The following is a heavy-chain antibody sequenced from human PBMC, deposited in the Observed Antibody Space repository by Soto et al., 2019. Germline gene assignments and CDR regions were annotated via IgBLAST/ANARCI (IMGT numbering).Heavy chain of an antibody. D-gene: IGHD4-17*01. J-gene: IGHJ2*01. CDR3: AKVNGDDYWYFDL. CDR1: GFTFSSYA. V-gene: IGHV3-23*01. Sequence: EVQLLESGGGLVQPGGSLRLSCAASGFTFSSYAMSWVRQAPGKGLEWVSAISGSGGSTYYADSVKGRFTISRDNSKNTLYLQMNSLRAEDAAVYYCAKVNGDDYWYFDLWGRGTLVTVSS. CDR2: ISGSGGST.